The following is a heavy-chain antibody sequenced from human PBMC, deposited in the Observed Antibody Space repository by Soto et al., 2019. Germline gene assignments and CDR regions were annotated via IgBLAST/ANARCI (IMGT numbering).Heavy chain of an antibody. CDR1: GFTFSNYA. V-gene: IGHV3-23*01. J-gene: IGHJ4*02. D-gene: IGHD2-15*01. Sequence: EVQLLESGGGLVQPGGSLRLSCAASGFTFSNYAMSWVRQAPGKGLEWVSAVSISGGSTYYADSVKGRFTISRDNSKNTLCLQMNRLRAEDTAIYSCAKYVGIGCTGGSCYYFDYWGQGTLVTVSS. CDR2: VSISGGST. CDR3: AKYVGIGCTGGSCYYFDY.